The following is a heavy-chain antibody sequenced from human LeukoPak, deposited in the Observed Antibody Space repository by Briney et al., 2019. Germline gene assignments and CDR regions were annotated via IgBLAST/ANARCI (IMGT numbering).Heavy chain of an antibody. CDR3: ARLGPIYGDYVDY. D-gene: IGHD4-17*01. Sequence: PSETLSLTCAVYGGSFSGYYWSWIRQPPGKGLEWIGEINHSGSTNYNPSLKSRVTISVDTSKNQFSLKLSSVTAADTAVYYCARLGPIYGDYVDYWGQGTLVTVSS. CDR1: GGSFSGYY. J-gene: IGHJ4*02. CDR2: INHSGST. V-gene: IGHV4-34*01.